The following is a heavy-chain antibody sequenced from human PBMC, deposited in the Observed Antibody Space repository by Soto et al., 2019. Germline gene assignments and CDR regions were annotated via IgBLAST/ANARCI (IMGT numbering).Heavy chain of an antibody. CDR3: ARDYHGSGNP. Sequence: EVQLAESGGGLVQPGGSLRLSCAASGFSLSDYWIHWDRQAPGKGLVWLSRIKGDGSETDYADSVRGRFTISRDNAKNTVYLQLNSLRVEDTAVYYCARDYHGSGNPWGQGTLVTVSS. D-gene: IGHD3-10*01. CDR1: GFSLSDYW. J-gene: IGHJ5*02. CDR2: IKGDGSET. V-gene: IGHV3-74*01.